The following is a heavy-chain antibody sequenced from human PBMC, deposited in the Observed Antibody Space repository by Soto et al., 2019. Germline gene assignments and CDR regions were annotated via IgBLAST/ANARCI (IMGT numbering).Heavy chain of an antibody. CDR2: TYYRSKWYN. V-gene: IGHV6-1*01. Sequence: KQSQTLSLTCAISGDSVSSNSAAWNWIRQSPSRGLEWLGRTYYRSKWYNDYAVSVKSRITINPDTSKNQFSLQLNSVTPEDTAVYYCARDNQTTSGWYADYYYYYYMDVWGKGTTVTVSS. J-gene: IGHJ6*03. D-gene: IGHD6-19*01. CDR3: ARDNQTTSGWYADYYYYYYMDV. CDR1: GDSVSSNSAA.